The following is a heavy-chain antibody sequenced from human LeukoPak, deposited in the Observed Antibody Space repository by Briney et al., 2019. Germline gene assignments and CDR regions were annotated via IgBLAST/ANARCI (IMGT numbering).Heavy chain of an antibody. CDR3: ARSLGDYYYYMDV. CDR1: GYTFNNYG. V-gene: IGHV1-18*01. Sequence: ASVKVSCKASGYTFNNYGVSWVRQAPGQGLEWMGWVTSYNGDTNYAQKFQGRVTMSTDTSTSTAYMELSSLRSEDTAVYYCARSLGDYYYYMDVWGKGTTVTISS. CDR2: VTSYNGDT. J-gene: IGHJ6*03.